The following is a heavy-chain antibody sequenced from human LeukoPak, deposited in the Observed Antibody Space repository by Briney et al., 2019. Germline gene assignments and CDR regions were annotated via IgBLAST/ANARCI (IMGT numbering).Heavy chain of an antibody. V-gene: IGHV3-23*01. CDR2: ISGSGDST. CDR1: GFTFSSYA. D-gene: IGHD3-10*01. J-gene: IGHJ4*02. CDR3: ARAGRFGELLYPPADY. Sequence: GGSLRLSCAASGFTFSSYAMSWVRQAPGKGLEWVSAISGSGDSTYYGDSVKGRFTISRDNSKNTLYLQMNSLRAEDTAVYYCARAGRFGELLYPPADYWGQGTLVTVSS.